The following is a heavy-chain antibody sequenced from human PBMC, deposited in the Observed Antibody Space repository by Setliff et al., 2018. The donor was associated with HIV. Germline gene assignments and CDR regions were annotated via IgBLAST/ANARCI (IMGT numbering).Heavy chain of an antibody. Sequence: SETLSLTCTVSGGSISSSSYYWGWIRQPPGKGLEWIGSIYYSGSTYNNPSLKSRVTISVDTSKNQFSLKLKSVTAADTAVYYCARVTYFYYYYMDVWGQGTTVTVSS. J-gene: IGHJ6*02. D-gene: IGHD5-18*01. CDR2: IYYSGST. CDR3: ARVTYFYYYYMDV. V-gene: IGHV4-39*01. CDR1: GGSISSSSYY.